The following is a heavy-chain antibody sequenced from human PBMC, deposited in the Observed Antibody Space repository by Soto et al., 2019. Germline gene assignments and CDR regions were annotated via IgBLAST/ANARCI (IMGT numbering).Heavy chain of an antibody. V-gene: IGHV1-69*06. Sequence: QVQLVQSGAEVKKPGSSVKVSCKASGGTFSSYAISWVRQAPGQGLEWMGGIIPNFGTANYAQKFQGRVTITADKSKSTAYMELSSLRSEDTAVYYCPSGHLSALRWYPPGAFDIWGQGTMVTVSS. J-gene: IGHJ3*02. CDR2: IIPNFGTA. CDR3: PSGHLSALRWYPPGAFDI. CDR1: GGTFSSYA. D-gene: IGHD2-15*01.